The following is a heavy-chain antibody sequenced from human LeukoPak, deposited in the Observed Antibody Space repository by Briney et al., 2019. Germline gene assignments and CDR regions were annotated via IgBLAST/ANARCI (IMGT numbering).Heavy chain of an antibody. CDR1: GFSLSTNGVG. Sequence: ESGPTLVHPTPALTLTFTFSGFSLSTNGVGGGWIRQPPVKALEWLALNYWNDDKRYSTSLKSRINITKDKKKNHVDLTVTNVDPVDTATYYCAHSRYNYGYLFDYWGQGTLVTVSS. D-gene: IGHD5-18*01. J-gene: IGHJ4*02. V-gene: IGHV2-5*01. CDR2: NYWNDDK. CDR3: AHSRYNYGYLFDY.